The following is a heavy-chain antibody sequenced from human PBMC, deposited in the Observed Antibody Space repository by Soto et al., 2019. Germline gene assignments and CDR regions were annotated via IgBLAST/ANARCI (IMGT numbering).Heavy chain of an antibody. CDR2: IYHSGST. CDR3: ARDLAVAGNWFDP. Sequence: SETLSLTCAVSGGSISSSNLWSCVRQPPGKGLEWIGEIYHSGSTNYNPSLKSRVTISVDKSKNQFSLKLSSVTAADTAVYYCARDLAVAGNWFDPWGQGTLVTVSS. CDR1: GGSISSSNL. J-gene: IGHJ5*02. D-gene: IGHD6-19*01. V-gene: IGHV4-4*02.